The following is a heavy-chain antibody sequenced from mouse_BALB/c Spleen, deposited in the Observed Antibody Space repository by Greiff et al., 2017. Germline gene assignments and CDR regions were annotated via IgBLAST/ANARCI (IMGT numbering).Heavy chain of an antibody. Sequence: EVKLMESGGGLVQPGGSRKLSCAASGFTFSSFGMHWVRQAPEKGLEWVAYISSGSSTIYYADTVKGRFTISRDNPKNTLFLQMTSLRSEDTAMYYCARGRVAYWGQGTLVTVSA. CDR1: GFTFSSFG. V-gene: IGHV5-17*02. CDR3: ARGRVAY. CDR2: ISSGSSTI. J-gene: IGHJ3*01.